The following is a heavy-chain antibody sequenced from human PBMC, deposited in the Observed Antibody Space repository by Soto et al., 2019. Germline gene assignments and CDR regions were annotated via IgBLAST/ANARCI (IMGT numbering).Heavy chain of an antibody. CDR1: GFTFSSYS. D-gene: IGHD2-2*02. Sequence: EVQLVESGGGLVQPGGSLRLSCAASGFTFSSYSMNWVRQAPGKGLEWVSYISSSSSTIYYADSVKGRFTISRDNAKNSLYLQMNSLRDEDTAVYYCARGVAYCSSTSCYTPAISYDYWGQGTLVTVSS. J-gene: IGHJ4*02. CDR3: ARGVAYCSSTSCYTPAISYDY. V-gene: IGHV3-48*02. CDR2: ISSSSSTI.